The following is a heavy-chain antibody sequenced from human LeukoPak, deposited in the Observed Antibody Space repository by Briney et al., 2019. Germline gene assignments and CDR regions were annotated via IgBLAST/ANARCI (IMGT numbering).Heavy chain of an antibody. J-gene: IGHJ4*02. V-gene: IGHV3-53*04. CDR3: AREANLRHFDY. D-gene: IGHD4/OR15-4a*01. Sequence: PGGSLRLSCAASGFTVSSNYMSWVRQAPGKGLEWVSVIYSGSSTYYADSVKGRFTISRHNSKNTLYLQMNSLRAEDTAVYYCAREANLRHFDYWGQGTLVTVSS. CDR2: IYSGSST. CDR1: GFTVSSNY.